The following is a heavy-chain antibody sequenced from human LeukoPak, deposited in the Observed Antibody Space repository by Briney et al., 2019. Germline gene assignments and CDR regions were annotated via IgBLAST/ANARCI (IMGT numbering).Heavy chain of an antibody. CDR1: GGSFSGYY. CDR2: INHSGST. CDR3: AGTPGYSSGWHYPN. J-gene: IGHJ4*02. Sequence: SETLSLTCAVYGGSFSGYYWSWIRQPPGKGLEWIGEINHSGSTNYNPSLKSRVTISVDTSKNQFSLKLSSVTAADTTVYYCAGTPGYSSGWHYPNWGQGTLVTVSS. V-gene: IGHV4-34*01. D-gene: IGHD6-19*01.